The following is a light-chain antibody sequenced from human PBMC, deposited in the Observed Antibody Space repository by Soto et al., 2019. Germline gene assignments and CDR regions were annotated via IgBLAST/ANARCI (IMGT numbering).Light chain of an antibody. CDR3: QQYASFLRT. CDR1: QSVSSSY. CDR2: GAS. Sequence: EIVLTQSPGTLSMSAGERATLSCRASQSVSSSYLAWYQQKPGQAPRLLIYGASRRATGIPDRFSGSGSGKDFTLTISRLEPEDFAVYYCQQYASFLRTFGQGTKVEIK. J-gene: IGKJ1*01. V-gene: IGKV3-20*01.